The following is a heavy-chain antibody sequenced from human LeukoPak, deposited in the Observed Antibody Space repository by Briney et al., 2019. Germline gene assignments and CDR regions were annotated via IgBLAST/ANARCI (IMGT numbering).Heavy chain of an antibody. CDR2: VNNDGSST. Sequence: GGSLRLSCAASGFIFSSYWMHWVRQTPGKGLVWVSRVNNDGSSTTYADSVKGRFTISRDNAKNTIYLQMNSLRAEDTAVYYCARGGWGTATDYWGQGTLVTVSS. J-gene: IGHJ4*02. D-gene: IGHD1-1*01. CDR1: GFIFSSYW. V-gene: IGHV3-74*01. CDR3: ARGGWGTATDY.